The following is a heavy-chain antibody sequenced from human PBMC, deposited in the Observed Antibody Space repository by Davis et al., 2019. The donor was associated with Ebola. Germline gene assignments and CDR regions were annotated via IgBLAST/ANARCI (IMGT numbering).Heavy chain of an antibody. Sequence: KVSCKASGGTFSSYAISWVRQAPGQGLEWMGGIIPIFGTANYAQKFQGRVMITADKSTSTAYMELSSLRSEDTAVYYCARAEGPIFGVVTDWGQGTLVTVSS. CDR1: GGTFSSYA. J-gene: IGHJ4*02. CDR3: ARAEGPIFGVVTD. D-gene: IGHD3-3*01. CDR2: IIPIFGTA. V-gene: IGHV1-69*06.